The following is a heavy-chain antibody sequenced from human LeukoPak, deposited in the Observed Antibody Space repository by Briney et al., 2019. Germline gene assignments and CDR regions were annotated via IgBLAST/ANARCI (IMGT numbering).Heavy chain of an antibody. CDR2: INHSGST. V-gene: IGHV4-34*01. D-gene: IGHD3-10*01. CDR3: ARAHYYGSGSYEGHYDY. CDR1: GGSFSGYY. Sequence: SETLSLTCAVYGGSFSGYYWSWIRQPPGKGLEWIGEINHSGSTNYNPSLKSRVTISVDTSKNQFSLKLSSVTAADTAVYYCARAHYYGSGSYEGHYDYWGQGTLVTVSS. J-gene: IGHJ4*02.